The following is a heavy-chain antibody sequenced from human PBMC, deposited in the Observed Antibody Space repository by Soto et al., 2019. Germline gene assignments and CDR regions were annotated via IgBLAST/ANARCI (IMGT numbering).Heavy chain of an antibody. Sequence: AASVKVSCKASGYTFTSYYMHWVRQAPGQGLEWMGIINPSGGSTSYAQKFQGRVTMTRGTSTSTVYMELSSLRSEDTAVYYCAGQAVAGTNWFDPWGQGTLVTVSS. V-gene: IGHV1-46*01. D-gene: IGHD6-19*01. CDR2: INPSGGST. CDR3: AGQAVAGTNWFDP. J-gene: IGHJ5*02. CDR1: GYTFTSYY.